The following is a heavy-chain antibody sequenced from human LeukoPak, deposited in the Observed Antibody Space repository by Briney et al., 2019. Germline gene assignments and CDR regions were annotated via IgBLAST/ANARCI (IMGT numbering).Heavy chain of an antibody. V-gene: IGHV4-4*07. CDR3: AREKGYHDSGDNGGNYYYRAV. CDR1: GGSISSYY. Sequence: PSETLSLTCTVSGGSISSYYWSWIRQPAGKGLEWIGRIYTSGSTNYNPSPKSRVTMSVDTSKNQFSLKLNSVTAADTAVYYCAREKGYHDSGDNGGNYYYRAVWGKGPTFTVSS. J-gene: IGHJ6*03. CDR2: IYTSGST. D-gene: IGHD4-17*01.